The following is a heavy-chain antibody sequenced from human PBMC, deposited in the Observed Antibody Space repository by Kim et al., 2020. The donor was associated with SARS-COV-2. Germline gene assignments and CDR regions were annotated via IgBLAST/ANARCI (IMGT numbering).Heavy chain of an antibody. V-gene: IGHV6-1*01. D-gene: IGHD2-2*01. CDR2: YN. CDR3: ARDRKPGFDY. Sequence: YNDYAVSVKSRITSNPDTSKNQFSLQLNSVTPEDTAVYYCARDRKPGFDYWGQGTLVTVSS. J-gene: IGHJ4*02.